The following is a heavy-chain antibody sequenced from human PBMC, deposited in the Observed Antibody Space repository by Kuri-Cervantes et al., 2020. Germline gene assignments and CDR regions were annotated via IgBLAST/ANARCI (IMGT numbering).Heavy chain of an antibody. CDR2: ISFSSETI. CDR3: ARDLFDQ. V-gene: IGHV3-48*01. J-gene: IGHJ4*02. Sequence: GESLKISCIASGFALSNYHMNWVRQAPGKGLEWVSFISFSSETIYYADSVKGRFTISRDNARDSLFLQMNSLRPEDTAVYYCARDLFDQWGQGIPVTVSS. CDR1: GFALSNYH.